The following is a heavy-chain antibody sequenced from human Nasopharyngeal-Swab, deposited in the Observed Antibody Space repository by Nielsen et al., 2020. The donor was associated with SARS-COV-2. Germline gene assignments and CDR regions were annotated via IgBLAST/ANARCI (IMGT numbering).Heavy chain of an antibody. CDR1: GGSISSSSYY. CDR3: ARGRIRYFDWLGY. V-gene: IGHV4-39*01. CDR2: IYYSGST. D-gene: IGHD3-9*01. Sequence: GSLRLSCTVSGGSISSSSYYWGWIRQPPGKGLEWIGSIYYSGSTYYNPSLKSRVTISVDTSKNQFSLKLSSVTAADTAVYYCARGRIRYFDWLGYWGQGTLVTVSS. J-gene: IGHJ4*02.